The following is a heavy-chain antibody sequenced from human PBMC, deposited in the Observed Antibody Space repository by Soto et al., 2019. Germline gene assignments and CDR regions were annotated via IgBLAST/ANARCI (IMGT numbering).Heavy chain of an antibody. CDR1: GFTFTSSA. J-gene: IGHJ4*02. V-gene: IGHV1-58*02. D-gene: IGHD6-19*01. CDR3: AAVRDSSGPTSSY. CDR2: IVVGSGNT. Sequence: QMQLVQSGPEVKKPGSSVKVSSKASGFTFTSSAMQWVRQARGQRLEWIGWIVVGSGNTNYAQKFQERVTITRDMFTSTAYMELSSLRSEDTAVYYCAAVRDSSGPTSSYWGQGTLVTVSS.